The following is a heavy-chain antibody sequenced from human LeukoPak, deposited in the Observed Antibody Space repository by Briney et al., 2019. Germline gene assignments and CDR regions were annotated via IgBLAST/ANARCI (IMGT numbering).Heavy chain of an antibody. J-gene: IGHJ5*02. CDR1: GGSISSYY. D-gene: IGHD2-2*01. Sequence: SETLSLTCTVSGGSISSYYWSWIRQPAGKGLEWIGRIYTSGSTNYNPSLKSRVTMSVDTSKNQFSLKLSSVTAADTAVYYCARDRLYCSSTSCNAWFDPWGQGTLVTVSS. V-gene: IGHV4-4*07. CDR2: IYTSGST. CDR3: ARDRLYCSSTSCNAWFDP.